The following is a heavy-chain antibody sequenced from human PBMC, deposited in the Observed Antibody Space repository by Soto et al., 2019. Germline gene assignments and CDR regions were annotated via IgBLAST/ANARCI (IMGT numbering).Heavy chain of an antibody. V-gene: IGHV3-33*01. J-gene: IGHJ4*02. D-gene: IGHD3-3*01. CDR1: GFTFTSYG. CDR2: IWYDGSNK. CDR3: ARDRRFLEWLDY. Sequence: QMRLVESGGGGVQPGRSLTLSCVASGFTFTSYGIHWVRQAPGKGLEWVAVIWYDGSNKYYGDSVKGRFSISRDNSKNTVYLQMNSLRAEDTAVYYCARDRRFLEWLDYWGQGTLVSVSS.